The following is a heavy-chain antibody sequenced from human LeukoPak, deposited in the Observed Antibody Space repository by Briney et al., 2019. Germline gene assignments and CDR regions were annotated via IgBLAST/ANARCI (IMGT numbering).Heavy chain of an antibody. Sequence: ASVKVSCKASGYTFTSYYMHWVRQAPGQGVEGMGIINPSGGSTSYAQKFQGRVPMTKYMSTSTVYMELSSLRSEDTAVYYCARSIQLWLRFDYWGQGTLVTVSS. CDR3: ARSIQLWLRFDY. J-gene: IGHJ4*02. D-gene: IGHD5-18*01. V-gene: IGHV1-46*01. CDR2: INPSGGST. CDR1: GYTFTSYY.